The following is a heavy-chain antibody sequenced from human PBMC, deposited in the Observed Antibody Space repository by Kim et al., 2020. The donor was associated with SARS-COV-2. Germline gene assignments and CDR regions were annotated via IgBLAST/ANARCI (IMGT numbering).Heavy chain of an antibody. CDR2: ISYDGSNK. Sequence: GGSLRLSCAASGFTFSSCAIHWVRQAPGKGLEWVAVISYDGSNKNYADSVKGRFTISRDNSKNTLYLQMNSLRAEDTALYYCARDPWLSLRGLTYSYYGMDVWGQGTTVTVSS. D-gene: IGHD3-10*01. CDR3: ARDPWLSLRGLTYSYYGMDV. V-gene: IGHV3-30-3*01. J-gene: IGHJ6*02. CDR1: GFTFSSCA.